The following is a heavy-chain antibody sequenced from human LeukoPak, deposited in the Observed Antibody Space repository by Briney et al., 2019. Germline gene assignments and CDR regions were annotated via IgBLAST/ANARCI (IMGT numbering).Heavy chain of an antibody. D-gene: IGHD6-13*01. Sequence: GGSLRLSCAASGFSFGSYFMHWVRQAPDKGLEWVAVISYDESNKYYADSVKGRFTISRDDSKNTLYLQMNSLRAEDTAVYYCAKAARGGSSGYYYYGMDVRGQGTTVTVSS. V-gene: IGHV3-30*18. CDR3: AKAARGGSSGYYYYGMDV. CDR2: ISYDESNK. J-gene: IGHJ6*02. CDR1: GFSFGSYF.